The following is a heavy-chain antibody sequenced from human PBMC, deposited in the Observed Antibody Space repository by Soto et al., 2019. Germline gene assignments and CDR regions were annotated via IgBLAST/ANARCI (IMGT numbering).Heavy chain of an antibody. D-gene: IGHD3-10*01. J-gene: IGHJ6*02. CDR2: INDSGST. CDR1: GGSFSGYY. Sequence: QVQLQQWGAGLLKPSETLSLTCAVYGGSFSGYYWSWIRQPPGKGLYWIGEINDSGSTNYNPSLKSRLTISVDTSKNQCSLKLSSVTAADTAVYYCARAPNRSLLLSYYYGMDVWGQGTTVTVSS. V-gene: IGHV4-34*01. CDR3: ARAPNRSLLLSYYYGMDV.